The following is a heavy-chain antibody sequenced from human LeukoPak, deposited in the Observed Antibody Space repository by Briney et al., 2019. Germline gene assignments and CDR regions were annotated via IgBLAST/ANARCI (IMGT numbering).Heavy chain of an antibody. CDR1: GFTSGTYW. CDR2: IKQDGSEK. D-gene: IGHD6-19*01. Sequence: GGSLRLSCAASGFTSGTYWMSWVRQAPGKGLEWVANIKQDGSEKYYVDPVRGRFTISRDNAKNSLYLQMNSLRAEDTAVYYCARDRGSRGWYEFDYWGQGTLVTVSS. CDR3: ARDRGSRGWYEFDY. V-gene: IGHV3-7*01. J-gene: IGHJ4*02.